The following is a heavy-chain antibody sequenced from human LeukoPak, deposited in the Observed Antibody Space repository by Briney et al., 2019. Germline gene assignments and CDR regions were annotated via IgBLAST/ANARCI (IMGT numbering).Heavy chain of an antibody. Sequence: ASVKVSCKASGYTFSSYGISWVRQAPGQGLEWMGWISGYNGNTNSAQELQGRVSMTTDTSTSTAYVELRSLRSDDTAVYYCARDRSPDFWSGDYRDAFDIWGQGTMVTVSS. CDR1: GYTFSSYG. CDR3: ARDRSPDFWSGDYRDAFDI. CDR2: ISGYNGNT. V-gene: IGHV1-18*01. J-gene: IGHJ3*02. D-gene: IGHD3-3*01.